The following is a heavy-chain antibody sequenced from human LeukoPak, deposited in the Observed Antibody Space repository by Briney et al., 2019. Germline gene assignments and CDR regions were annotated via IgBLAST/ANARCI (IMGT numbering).Heavy chain of an antibody. V-gene: IGHV3-48*04. Sequence: PGGSLRLSCAASGFTFSSYTMKWVRQAPGKGLEWVSHISTSSSTIYYADSVKGRFTISRDNAKNSLFLQMNSLRAEDTALYYCANEEWFRFDYWGQGTLVTVPS. J-gene: IGHJ4*02. CDR3: ANEEWFRFDY. CDR2: ISTSSSTI. D-gene: IGHD3-10*01. CDR1: GFTFSSYT.